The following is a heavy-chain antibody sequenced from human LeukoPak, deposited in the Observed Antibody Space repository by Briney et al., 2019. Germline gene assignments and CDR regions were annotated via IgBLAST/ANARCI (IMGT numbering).Heavy chain of an antibody. CDR1: GFTFSSYA. CDR2: ISYDGGNK. V-gene: IGHV3-30-3*01. J-gene: IGHJ4*02. CDR3: ARDLGSYGQEYFDY. Sequence: PGGSLRLSCAASGFTFSSYAMHWVRQAPGKGLGWVAVISYDGGNKYYADSVKGRFTISRDNSKNTLYLQMNSLRAEDTAVYYCARDLGSYGQEYFDYWGQGTLVTVSS. D-gene: IGHD5-18*01.